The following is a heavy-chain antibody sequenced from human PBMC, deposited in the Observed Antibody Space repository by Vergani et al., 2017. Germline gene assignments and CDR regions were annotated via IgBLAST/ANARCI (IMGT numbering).Heavy chain of an antibody. Sequence: QVQLLESGPGLLKPSETLSLTCSVSGYSITSGYYWGWIRQPPGRGLEWIGSIYHTGSAYYNPSLKSRVTVSVDTSMTQVSLKLNSVTAADTAVYYCATIGYRRWGYYFDYWGQGILVTVSS. CDR3: ATIGYRRWGYYFDY. V-gene: IGHV4-38-2*01. J-gene: IGHJ4*02. CDR2: IYHTGSA. CDR1: GYSITSGYY. D-gene: IGHD2-2*02.